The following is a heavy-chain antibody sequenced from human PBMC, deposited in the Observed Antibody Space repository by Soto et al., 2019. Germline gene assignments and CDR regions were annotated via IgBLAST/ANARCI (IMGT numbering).Heavy chain of an antibody. V-gene: IGHV1-46*03. J-gene: IGHJ5*01. Sequence: QVQLVQSGAEVKKPGASVKVSCKASGYTFTSYYMHWVRQAPGQWLEWMGIINPSGGSTTYTQKFQGRVTMTRDTSTSTVYMELSSLTSEDTAMYYCARDSAIFPSAMYWFDSWGQGTLVTVSS. CDR3: ARDSAIFPSAMYWFDS. CDR1: GYTFTSYY. CDR2: INPSGGST. D-gene: IGHD2-21*01.